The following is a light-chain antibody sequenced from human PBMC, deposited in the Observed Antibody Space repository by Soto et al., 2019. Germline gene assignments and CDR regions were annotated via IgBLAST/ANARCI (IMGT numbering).Light chain of an antibody. J-gene: IGKJ3*01. CDR2: GSS. CDR1: QSVSSSF. Sequence: EIVLTQSPGTLSFSPGERATLTCRASQSVSSSFFAWFQKKPGPAPRLLIYGSSSTATGIPDRFSGSGAGTDFTLTISRLEPEDVAVYYCQQYGNARFTFGPGTKVDIK. V-gene: IGKV3-20*01. CDR3: QQYGNARFT.